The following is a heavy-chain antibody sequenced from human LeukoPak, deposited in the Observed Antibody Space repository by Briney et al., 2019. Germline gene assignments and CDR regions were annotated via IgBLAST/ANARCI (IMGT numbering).Heavy chain of an antibody. V-gene: IGHV3-30*04. CDR2: TSFDGGVK. J-gene: IGHJ6*02. CDR1: GFTFSSYS. Sequence: GGSLRLSCAASGFTFSSYSMQWVRQAPGEGLEWVAVTSFDGGVKFYADSVKGRFTISRDNSMNTLYMQMNSLRGEDAAVYYCVRGGYCSGTSCAHYDGMDVWGQGTTVTVSS. CDR3: VRGGYCSGTSCAHYDGMDV. D-gene: IGHD2-2*01.